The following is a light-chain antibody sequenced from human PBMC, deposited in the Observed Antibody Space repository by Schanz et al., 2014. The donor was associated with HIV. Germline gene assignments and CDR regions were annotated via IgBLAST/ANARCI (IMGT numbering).Light chain of an antibody. Sequence: EAVLTQSPATLSAYPGERVTLSCRTTQIISTSLAWYQQRPGQPPRLLLYGASSRATGIPDRFSGGGSGTDFTLTISRLEPEDFAVYYCQYFGNSGGTFGGGTKVEIK. J-gene: IGKJ4*01. CDR1: QIISTS. CDR3: QYFGNSGGT. CDR2: GAS. V-gene: IGKV3-20*01.